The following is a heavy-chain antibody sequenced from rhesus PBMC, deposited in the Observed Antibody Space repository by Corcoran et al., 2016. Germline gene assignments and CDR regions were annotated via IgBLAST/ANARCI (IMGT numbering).Heavy chain of an antibody. V-gene: IGHV2S2*01. Sequence: QVTLKESGPALVKPTQTLTLTCTFSGFSLSTSGMRVSWIRQPPGKALEWLTSIDWDDDKYYSTSLTSRLPISKDTSKHHVVLTMTNMDPVDTATYYCARGVVAAAGIFDYWGQGVLVTVSS. J-gene: IGHJ4*01. D-gene: IGHD6-31*01. CDR3: ARGVVAAAGIFDY. CDR1: GFSLSTSGMR. CDR2: IDWDDDK.